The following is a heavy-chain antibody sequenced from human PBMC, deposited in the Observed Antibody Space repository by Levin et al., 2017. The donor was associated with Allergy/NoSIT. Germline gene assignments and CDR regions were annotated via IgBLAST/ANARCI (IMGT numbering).Heavy chain of an antibody. CDR1: GFPFSSSG. Sequence: LSLPCAASGFPFSSSGMHWVRQAPGKGLEWVAVIWYDGSNKYYADSVKGRFTISRDNSKNTLYLQMNSLRAEDTAVYYCARDDSGSYRGSFDYWGQGTLVTVSS. V-gene: IGHV3-33*01. J-gene: IGHJ4*02. CDR3: ARDDSGSYRGSFDY. CDR2: IWYDGSNK. D-gene: IGHD1-26*01.